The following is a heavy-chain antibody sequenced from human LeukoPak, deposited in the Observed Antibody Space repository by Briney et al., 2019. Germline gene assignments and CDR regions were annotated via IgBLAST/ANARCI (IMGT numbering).Heavy chain of an antibody. Sequence: SETLSLTCTVSGGSISSSSYYWGWIRQPPGKGLEWIGSIYYSGSTYYNPSLKSRVTISVDTSKNQFSLKLSSVTAADTAVYYCARGLDFWSGYYHPIGYYFDYWGQGTLVTVSS. D-gene: IGHD3-3*01. CDR2: IYYSGST. CDR3: ARGLDFWSGYYHPIGYYFDY. V-gene: IGHV4-39*07. CDR1: GGSISSSSYY. J-gene: IGHJ4*02.